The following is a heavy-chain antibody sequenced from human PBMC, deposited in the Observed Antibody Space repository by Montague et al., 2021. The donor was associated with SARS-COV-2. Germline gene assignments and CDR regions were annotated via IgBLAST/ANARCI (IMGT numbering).Heavy chain of an antibody. CDR1: GGSISSSHW. CDR3: ARGPDSSGYYNDFDY. Sequence: SETLSLTCAVSGGSISSSHWFTWVRQPPGKGLEWIGDIYDSETINYNLSLKRRVTISVDRTKNQFSLKLSSVTAADTAVYYYARGPDSSGYYNDFDYWGQGTLVTVSS. CDR2: IYDSETI. J-gene: IGHJ4*02. D-gene: IGHD3-22*01. V-gene: IGHV4-4*02.